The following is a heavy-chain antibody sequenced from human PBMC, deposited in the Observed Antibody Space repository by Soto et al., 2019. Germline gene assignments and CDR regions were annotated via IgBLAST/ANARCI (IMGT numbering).Heavy chain of an antibody. D-gene: IGHD6-13*01. CDR2: IYYSGST. CDR1: GGSISSYY. Sequence: SEPLSLSCTVSGGSISSYYWSWIRQPPGKGLEWIGYIYYSGSTNYNPSLKSRVTISVDTSKNQFSLKLSSVTAADTAVYYCARSQSGYSSSRTLFDPWGQGTLVTVS. V-gene: IGHV4-59*01. CDR3: ARSQSGYSSSRTLFDP. J-gene: IGHJ5*02.